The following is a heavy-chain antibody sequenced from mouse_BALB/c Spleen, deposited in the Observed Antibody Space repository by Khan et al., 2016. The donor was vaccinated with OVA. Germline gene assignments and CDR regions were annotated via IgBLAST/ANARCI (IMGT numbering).Heavy chain of an antibody. CDR3: ARLAYYYNSEGFAY. J-gene: IGHJ3*01. Sequence: EVELVESGGDLVKPGGSLKLSCAASGFTFSTFGMSWVRQSPDRRLEWVATINTGGFYTYYSDIVTGRFTISRDNAKSTLYLQMSSLKSEDTAIYYCARLAYYYNSEGFAYWGQGTLVTVSA. CDR2: INTGGFYT. D-gene: IGHD1-1*01. V-gene: IGHV5-6*01. CDR1: GFTFSTFG.